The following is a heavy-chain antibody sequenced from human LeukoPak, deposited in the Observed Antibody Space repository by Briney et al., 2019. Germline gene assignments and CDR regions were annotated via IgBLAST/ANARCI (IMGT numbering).Heavy chain of an antibody. Sequence: GGSLRLSCAASGFTFSSYAMSWVRQAPGKGLEWVANIKQDGSEKYYVDSVKGRFTISRDNAKNSLYLQMNNLRAEDTAVYYCARVGITDAFDIWGQGTMVTVSS. V-gene: IGHV3-7*01. D-gene: IGHD3-22*01. J-gene: IGHJ3*02. CDR2: IKQDGSEK. CDR1: GFTFSSYA. CDR3: ARVGITDAFDI.